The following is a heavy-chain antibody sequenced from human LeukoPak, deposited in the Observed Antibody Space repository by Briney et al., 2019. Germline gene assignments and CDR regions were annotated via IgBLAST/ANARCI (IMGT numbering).Heavy chain of an antibody. CDR1: GGSISSHY. Sequence: PSEALSLTCTVSGGSISSHYWSWLRQPPGKGLEWIGYIYYSGSTNYNPSLKSRVTISVDTSKNQFSLKLSSVTAADTVVYYCARYSSSWSYYYYYYMDVWGKGTTVTVSS. V-gene: IGHV4-59*11. CDR3: ARYSSSWSYYYYYYMDV. J-gene: IGHJ6*03. D-gene: IGHD6-13*01. CDR2: IYYSGST.